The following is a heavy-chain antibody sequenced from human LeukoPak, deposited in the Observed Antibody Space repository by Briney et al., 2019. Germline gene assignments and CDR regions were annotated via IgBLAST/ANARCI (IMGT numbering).Heavy chain of an antibody. V-gene: IGHV3-30*04. CDR2: ISYDGSDK. CDR1: GFTFSSYA. Sequence: PGGSLRLSCAASGFTFSSYAMHWVRQAPGKGLEWVAVISYDGSDKYYANSVKGRFTISRDNSKNTLYLEMNSLRPEDTAVYYCARDSSGYYIGGYFDYWGQGTLVNVSS. J-gene: IGHJ4*02. D-gene: IGHD3-9*01. CDR3: ARDSSGYYIGGYFDY.